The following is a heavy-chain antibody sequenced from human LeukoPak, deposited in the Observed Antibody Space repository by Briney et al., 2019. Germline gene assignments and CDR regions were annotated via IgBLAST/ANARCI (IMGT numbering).Heavy chain of an antibody. D-gene: IGHD3-16*02. CDR2: ISDSGGRT. Sequence: PGGSLRLSCAVSGITLSNYGMSWVRQAPGKGLEWVAGISDSGGRTNYADSVKGRFTISRDNPKNTLYLQMNSLRAGDTAVYYCARAGYHYYYYGMDVWGQGTTVTVSS. J-gene: IGHJ6*02. CDR1: GITLSNYG. V-gene: IGHV3-23*01. CDR3: ARAGYHYYYYGMDV.